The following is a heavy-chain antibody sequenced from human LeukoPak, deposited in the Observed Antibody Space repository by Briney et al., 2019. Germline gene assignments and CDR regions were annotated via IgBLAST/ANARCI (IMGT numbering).Heavy chain of an antibody. CDR1: GYTFTSYG. CDR3: ARVETPAVYYDSSPLEY. V-gene: IGHV1-69*05. J-gene: IGHJ4*02. Sequence: SVKVSCKASGYTFTSYGISWVRQAPGQGLEWMGRIIPIFGTANYAQKFQGRVTITTDESTSTAYMELSSLRSEDTAVYYCARVETPAVYYDSSPLEYWGQGTLVTVSS. D-gene: IGHD3-22*01. CDR2: IIPIFGTA.